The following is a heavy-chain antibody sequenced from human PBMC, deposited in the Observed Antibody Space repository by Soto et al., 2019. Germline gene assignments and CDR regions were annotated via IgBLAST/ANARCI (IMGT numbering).Heavy chain of an antibody. CDR2: IWFDGSNR. V-gene: IGHV3-33*01. CDR3: ARGEYYDSSAPYWRPKWYFDL. J-gene: IGHJ2*01. CDR1: GFMFSIYG. D-gene: IGHD3-22*01. Sequence: QAQLVESGGGVVQPGRSLRLSCAASGFMFSIYGMHWVRQAPGKGLEWVAVIWFDGSNRYYADSVKGRFTISRDNSKNTVYLRMNSLRAEDTAVYYCARGEYYDSSAPYWRPKWYFDLWGRGTLVTVSS.